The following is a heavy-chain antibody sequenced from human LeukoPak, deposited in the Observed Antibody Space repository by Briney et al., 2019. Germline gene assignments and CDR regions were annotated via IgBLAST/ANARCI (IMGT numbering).Heavy chain of an antibody. CDR3: ARSRGYCSGGSCVDDAFDI. CDR1: GDSVSSNSAA. V-gene: IGHV6-1*01. J-gene: IGHJ3*02. CDR2: TYYRSKWYN. Sequence: SQTLSLTCAISGDSVSSNSAAWNWIRQSPSRGLEWLGRTYYRSKWYNDYAVSVKSRMTINPDTSKNQFSLQLNSVTPEDTAVYYCARSRGYCSGGSCVDDAFDIWGQGTMVTVSS. D-gene: IGHD2-15*01.